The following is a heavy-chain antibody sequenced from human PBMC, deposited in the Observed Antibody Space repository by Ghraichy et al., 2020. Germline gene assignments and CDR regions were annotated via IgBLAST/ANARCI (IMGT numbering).Heavy chain of an antibody. CDR2: INPNSGGT. CDR1: GYTFTGYY. Sequence: ASVKVSCKTSGYTFTGYYMHWVRQAPGQGLEWMRWINPNSGGTNYAQKFQGRVTMTRDTSISSAYMELSRLRSDDTAVYYCARVPLYDSGRYYNEYYFDYWGQGTLVTVSS. D-gene: IGHD3-10*01. CDR3: ARVPLYDSGRYYNEYYFDY. V-gene: IGHV1-2*02. J-gene: IGHJ4*02.